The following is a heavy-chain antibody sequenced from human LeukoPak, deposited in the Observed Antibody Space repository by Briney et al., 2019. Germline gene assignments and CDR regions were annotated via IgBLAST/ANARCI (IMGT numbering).Heavy chain of an antibody. CDR2: IYTSGNT. J-gene: IGHJ4*02. CDR3: ARDLGATTAYY. V-gene: IGHV4-4*07. D-gene: IGHD1-1*01. Sequence: PSETLSLTCTVSGASFNNYYWTWIRQPAGKGLEWIGHIYTSGNTNYNPSLKSRVTMSVDRSKNQFSLKLNSVIAADTAVYYCARDLGATTAYYWGQGILVTVSS. CDR1: GASFNNYY.